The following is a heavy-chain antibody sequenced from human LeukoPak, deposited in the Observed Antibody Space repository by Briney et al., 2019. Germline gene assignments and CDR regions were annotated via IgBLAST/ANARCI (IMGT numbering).Heavy chain of an antibody. CDR3: AADWVGAAGALRYYYYMDV. CDR2: IVVGSGNT. CDR1: GFTFTSSA. J-gene: IGHJ6*03. D-gene: IGHD6-13*01. V-gene: IGHV1-58*02. Sequence: SVKVSCKASGFTFTSSAMHWVRQARGQRLEWIGWIVVGSGNTNYAQKFQERVTITRDMSTSTAYMELSSLRSEDTAVYYCAADWVGAAGALRYYYYMDVWGKGTTVTVSS.